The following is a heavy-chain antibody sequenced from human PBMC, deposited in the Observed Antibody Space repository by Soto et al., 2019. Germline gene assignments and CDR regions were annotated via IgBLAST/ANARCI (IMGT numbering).Heavy chain of an antibody. V-gene: IGHV4-31*03. CDR3: ATGRRYSSSTQFDY. Sequence: SETLSLTCTVSGGSISSGGYYWSWIRQHPGKGLEWIGYIYYSGSTYYNPSLKSRVTISVDTSKNQFSLKLSSVTAADTAVYYCATGRRYSSSTQFDYWGQGTLVTVSS. CDR2: IYYSGST. D-gene: IGHD6-6*01. CDR1: GGSISSGGYY. J-gene: IGHJ4*02.